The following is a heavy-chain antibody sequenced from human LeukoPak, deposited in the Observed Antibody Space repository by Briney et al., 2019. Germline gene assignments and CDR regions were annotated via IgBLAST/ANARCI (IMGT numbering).Heavy chain of an antibody. D-gene: IGHD3-9*01. J-gene: IGHJ3*02. CDR1: GFTFSSYA. CDR3: ARDYYDMINAFDI. Sequence: GGSLRLSCAASGFTFSSYAMHWVRQAPGKGLEWVAVISYDGSNKYYADSVKGRFTISRDNSKNTLYLQMNSLRAEDTAVYYCARDYYDMINAFDIWGQGTMVTVSS. CDR2: ISYDGSNK. V-gene: IGHV3-30*14.